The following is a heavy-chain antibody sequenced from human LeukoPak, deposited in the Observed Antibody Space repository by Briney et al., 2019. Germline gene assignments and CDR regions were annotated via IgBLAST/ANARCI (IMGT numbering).Heavy chain of an antibody. CDR3: ASAGSYSVDY. V-gene: IGHV4-39*01. Sequence: SETLSLTCTVSGGSISSSSYYWGWIRQPPGKGLEWIGSTYYSGSTYYNPSRESRVTISVDTSKNQFSLKLSSVTAADTAVYYCASAGSYSVDYWGQGTLVTVSS. CDR1: GGSISSSSYY. CDR2: TYYSGST. J-gene: IGHJ4*02. D-gene: IGHD1-26*01.